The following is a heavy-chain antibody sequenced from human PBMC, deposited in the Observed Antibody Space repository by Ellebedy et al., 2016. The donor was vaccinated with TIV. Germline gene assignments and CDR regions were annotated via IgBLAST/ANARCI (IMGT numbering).Heavy chain of an antibody. CDR1: GFTFSTYT. CDR3: ARGPYDYVWGSPTDTFDI. V-gene: IGHV3-21*01. CDR2: ISSSSSYI. Sequence: PGGSLRLSCAASGFTFSTYTMTRVRQAPGKGLEWVSSISSSSSYIYYTDSMKGRFTISRDNAKNSLYLQLNSLRAEDTAVYYCARGPYDYVWGSPTDTFDIWGQGTMVTVSS. J-gene: IGHJ3*02. D-gene: IGHD3-16*01.